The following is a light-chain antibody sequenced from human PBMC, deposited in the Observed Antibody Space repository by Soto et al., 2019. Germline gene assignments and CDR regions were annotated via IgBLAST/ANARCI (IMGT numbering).Light chain of an antibody. CDR2: KAS. J-gene: IGKJ1*01. CDR3: QHYNSYSEA. CDR1: QTISSW. V-gene: IGKV1-5*03. Sequence: DIQITPSPSTLSASIGARVTITCRASQTISSWLAWYQQKPGKAPKLLIYKASTLKSGVPSRFSGSGSGTEFTLTISSLQPDDFATYYCQHYNSYSEAFGQGTKVDIK.